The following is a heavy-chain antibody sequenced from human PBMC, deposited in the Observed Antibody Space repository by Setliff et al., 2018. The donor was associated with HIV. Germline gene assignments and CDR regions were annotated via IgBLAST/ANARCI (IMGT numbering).Heavy chain of an antibody. D-gene: IGHD7-27*01. V-gene: IGHV3-30*02. CDR1: GLTFSTYG. Sequence: PGGSLRLSCAVSGLTFSTYGMHWVRQAPGKGLEWVTFIEHDGSKKFYADSVKGRFTISRDNSKNTLYLQMNSLRAEDTAIYYCARQGNWEFDYWGQGTLVTVSS. CDR2: IEHDGSKK. J-gene: IGHJ4*02. CDR3: ARQGNWEFDY.